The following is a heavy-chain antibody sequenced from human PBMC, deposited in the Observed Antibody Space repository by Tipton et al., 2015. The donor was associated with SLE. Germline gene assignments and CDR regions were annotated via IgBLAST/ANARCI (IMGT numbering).Heavy chain of an antibody. CDR3: ATSPLTL. V-gene: IGHV4-4*08. Sequence: TLSLTCTVSGGSIIGSYWRWIRQSPGKGLEWIGYIYTSGSTNYNPSLKSRVTISVDTSKNQFSLRLTSVTAADTAVYYCATSPLTLWGQGTLVTVSS. CDR2: IYTSGST. D-gene: IGHD2-2*01. CDR1: GGSIIGSY. J-gene: IGHJ4*02.